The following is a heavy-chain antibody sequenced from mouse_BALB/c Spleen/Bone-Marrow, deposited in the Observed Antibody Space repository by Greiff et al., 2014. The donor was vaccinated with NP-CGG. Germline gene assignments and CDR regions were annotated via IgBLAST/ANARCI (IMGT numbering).Heavy chain of an antibody. CDR1: GYTFTSYW. Sequence: QVQLQQSGAELARPGASVKLSCKASGYTFTSYWMQWVKQRPGRGLEWIGAIYPGDGDTRYTQKFKGKATLTADKSSSTAYMQLSSLASEDSAVYYCARGDYGSSYEGAMDYWGQGTSVTVSS. J-gene: IGHJ4*01. CDR2: IYPGDGDT. D-gene: IGHD1-1*01. CDR3: ARGDYGSSYEGAMDY. V-gene: IGHV1-87*01.